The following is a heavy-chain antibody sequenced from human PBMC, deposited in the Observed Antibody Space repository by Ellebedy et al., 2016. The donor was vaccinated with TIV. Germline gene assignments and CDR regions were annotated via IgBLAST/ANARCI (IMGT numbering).Heavy chain of an antibody. V-gene: IGHV3-48*02. CDR2: ISSSNSTI. Sequence: GGSLRLSXAASGFTFSSYSMNWVRQAPGKGLEWVSYISSSNSTIYYADSVKGRFTISRDNAKNSLYLQMNSLRDEDTAVYYCARLGSQNYYYGMDVWGQGTTVTVSS. J-gene: IGHJ6*02. D-gene: IGHD3-10*01. CDR3: ARLGSQNYYYGMDV. CDR1: GFTFSSYS.